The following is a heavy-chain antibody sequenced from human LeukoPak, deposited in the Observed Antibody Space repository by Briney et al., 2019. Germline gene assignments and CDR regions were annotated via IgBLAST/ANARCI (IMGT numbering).Heavy chain of an antibody. J-gene: IGHJ4*02. CDR2: INHSGST. V-gene: IGHV4-34*01. D-gene: IGHD3-9*01. CDR1: GGSFSGYY. Sequence: PSETLSLTCAVYGGSFSGYYWSWIRQPPGKGLEWIGEINHSGSTNYNPSLKSRVTISVDKSKNQFSLKLSSVTAADTAVYYCARERKNWLPDYWGQGTLVTVSS. CDR3: ARERKNWLPDY.